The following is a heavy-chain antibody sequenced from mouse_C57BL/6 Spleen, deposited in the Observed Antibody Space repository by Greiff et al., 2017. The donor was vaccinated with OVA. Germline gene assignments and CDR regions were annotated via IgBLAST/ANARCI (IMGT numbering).Heavy chain of an antibody. D-gene: IGHD1-1*01. CDR1: GYTFTGYW. CDR3: ARSRYYYGSSYVGWYFDV. Sequence: VQLQQSGAELMKPGASVKLSCKATGYTFTGYWIEWVKQRPGHGLEWIGEILPGSGSTNYNEKFKGKATFTADTSSNTAYMQLSSLTTEDSAIYYCARSRYYYGSSYVGWYFDVWGTGTTVTVSS. J-gene: IGHJ1*03. CDR2: ILPGSGST. V-gene: IGHV1-9*01.